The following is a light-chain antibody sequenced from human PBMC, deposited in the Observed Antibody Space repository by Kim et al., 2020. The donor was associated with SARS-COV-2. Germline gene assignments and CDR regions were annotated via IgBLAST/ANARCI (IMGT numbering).Light chain of an antibody. V-gene: IGKV3-11*01. CDR2: DAS. CDR3: QQRSNWPPYS. Sequence: LSPGEKATLSCRASRGVSSFLAWYQQKPGQAPRLLIYDASNRATGIPARFSGSGSGTDFTLTISSLEPEDFAVYYCQQRSNWPPYSFGQGTKLEI. J-gene: IGKJ2*03. CDR1: RGVSSF.